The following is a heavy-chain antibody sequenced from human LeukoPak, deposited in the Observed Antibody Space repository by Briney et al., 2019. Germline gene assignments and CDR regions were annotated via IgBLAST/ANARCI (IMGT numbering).Heavy chain of an antibody. Sequence: GESLKISCKGSGYSFTSYWIGWVRQMPGKGLEWMGIIYPGDSDTRYSPSFQGQVTISADKSISTAYLQWSSLKASDTAMYYCARAPVDYYDNSGYYSYFDYWGQGTLVTVSS. D-gene: IGHD3-22*01. CDR1: GYSFTSYW. V-gene: IGHV5-51*01. CDR3: ARAPVDYYDNSGYYSYFDY. CDR2: IYPGDSDT. J-gene: IGHJ4*02.